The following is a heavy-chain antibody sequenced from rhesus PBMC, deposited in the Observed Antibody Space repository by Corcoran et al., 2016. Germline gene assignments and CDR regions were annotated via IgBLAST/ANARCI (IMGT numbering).Heavy chain of an antibody. Sequence: EVQLVESGGGLVQPGGSLRLSCAASGFTFSSPRMNWIRQAQGKRMEGVADIKDDGREKYDVDEVKGRCTSSRDKAKNTLYLQRNSLRAEDTAVYYGVGSVEYCELGGQGALVTVSA. J-gene: IGHJ1*01. V-gene: IGHV3S35*01. CDR2: IKDDGREK. CDR1: GFTFSSPR. CDR3: VGSVEYCEL.